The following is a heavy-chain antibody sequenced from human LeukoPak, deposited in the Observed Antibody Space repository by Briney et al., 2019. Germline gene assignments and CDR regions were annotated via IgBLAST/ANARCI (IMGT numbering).Heavy chain of an antibody. Sequence: GGSLRLSCAASGFTFSSYGMHWVRQAPGKGLEWVAVISYDGSNKYYADSVKGRFTISRDNSKNTLYLQMNSLRAEDTAVYYCAKDPADYWGQGTLVTVSS. V-gene: IGHV3-30*18. J-gene: IGHJ4*02. CDR3: AKDPADY. CDR2: ISYDGSNK. CDR1: GFTFSSYG.